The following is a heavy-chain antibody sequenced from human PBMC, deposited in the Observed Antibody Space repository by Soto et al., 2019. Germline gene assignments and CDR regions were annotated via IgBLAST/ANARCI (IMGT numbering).Heavy chain of an antibody. J-gene: IGHJ4*02. CDR2: INHSGST. CDR1: GGSFSGYY. D-gene: IGHD3-10*01. V-gene: IGHV4-34*01. CDR3: ARLTPLYYHGSGSDYRY. Sequence: PSETLSLTCAVYGGSFSGYYWSWIRQPPGKGLEWIGEINHSGSTNYNPSLKSRVTISVDTSKNQFSLKLSSVTAADTAVYYCARLTPLYYHGSGSDYRYWGQGTLVT.